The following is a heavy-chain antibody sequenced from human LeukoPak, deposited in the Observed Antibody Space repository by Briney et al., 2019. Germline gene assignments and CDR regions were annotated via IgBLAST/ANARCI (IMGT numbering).Heavy chain of an antibody. CDR2: IYSGGST. D-gene: IGHD3-22*01. Sequence: GGSLRLSCAASGFSVSNNYMNRVRQAPGKGLEWVSVIYSGGSTYYADSVKGRFTISRDNSKNTLYLQMNSLRAEDTAVYYCAREYYDSSGYYCYFDYWGQGTLVTVSS. CDR1: GFSVSNNY. V-gene: IGHV3-53*01. CDR3: AREYYDSSGYYCYFDY. J-gene: IGHJ4*02.